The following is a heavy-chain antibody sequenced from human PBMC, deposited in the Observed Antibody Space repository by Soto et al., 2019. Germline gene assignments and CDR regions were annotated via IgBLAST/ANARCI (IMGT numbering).Heavy chain of an antibody. V-gene: IGHV3-9*01. CDR3: AQGVAGAWGLDY. CDR1: GFTFDDYA. Sequence: EVQLVESGGGLVQPGRSLRLSCAASGFTFDDYAMHWVRQAPGKGLEWVSGISWNSGSIGYADSVKGRFTISRDNAKNSLYLQMNSLRAEDTALYYCAQGVAGAWGLDYWGQGTLVTVSS. J-gene: IGHJ4*02. D-gene: IGHD6-19*01. CDR2: ISWNSGSI.